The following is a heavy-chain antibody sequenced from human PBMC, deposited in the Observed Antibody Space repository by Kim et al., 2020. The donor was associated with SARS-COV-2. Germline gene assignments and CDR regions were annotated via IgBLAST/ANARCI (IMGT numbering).Heavy chain of an antibody. CDR1: GGSISSSSYY. D-gene: IGHD3-10*01. CDR3: ATLGRTRHSPDY. V-gene: IGHV4-39*01. Sequence: SETLSLTCTVSGGSISSSSYYWGWIRQPPGKGLEWIGSIYYSGSTYYNPSLKSRVTISVETSKNQFSLKLSSVTAADTAVYYCATLGRTRHSPDYWGQGTLVTVSS. CDR2: IYYSGST. J-gene: IGHJ4*02.